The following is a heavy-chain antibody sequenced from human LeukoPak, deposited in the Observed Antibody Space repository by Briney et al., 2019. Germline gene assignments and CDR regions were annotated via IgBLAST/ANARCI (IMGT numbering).Heavy chain of an antibody. V-gene: IGHV4-34*01. CDR1: GGCFSGYY. J-gene: IGHJ4*02. CDR3: ARKGAVLQQLVQVLLPKTFDY. CDR2: SNHSGST. Sequence: SDTLSLTRAVYGGCFSGYYWSWIHQPPAKGLEWIGESNHSGSTNYNPSLKSRVTISVDTSKNQFSLKLSSVTAADTAVYYCARKGAVLQQLVQVLLPKTFDYWGQGTLVTVSS. D-gene: IGHD6-13*01.